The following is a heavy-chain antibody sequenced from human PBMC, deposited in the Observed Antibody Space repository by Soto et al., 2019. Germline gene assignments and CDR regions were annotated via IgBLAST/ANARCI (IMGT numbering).Heavy chain of an antibody. CDR1: GGSFETFI. V-gene: IGHV1-69*01. CDR2: VVPILGTP. CDR3: ARSGTYGSSRSGMDV. J-gene: IGHJ6*02. D-gene: IGHD3-10*01. Sequence: QVQLVQSGAEVKEPGSSVKVSCEASGGSFETFIMNWVRQTPGRGLEWMGGVVPILGTPTYAERFKGKVKISANRAAGKTQMEVTSLRSEDSGIYYCARSGTYGSSRSGMDVWGQGTKVIVSS.